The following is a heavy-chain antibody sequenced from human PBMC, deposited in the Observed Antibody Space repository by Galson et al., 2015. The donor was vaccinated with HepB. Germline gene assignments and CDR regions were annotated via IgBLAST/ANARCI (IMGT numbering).Heavy chain of an antibody. Sequence: SLRLSCAASGFAFSNYAMSWVRQAPGKGLEWVSSISGSGASTYYAGSVKGRFTISRDNSKNTLYLQLNSLRADDTAVYYCAKVYTSGWIFNYWGQGTLVTVSS. D-gene: IGHD6-19*01. J-gene: IGHJ4*02. CDR2: ISGSGAST. CDR3: AKVYTSGWIFNY. CDR1: GFAFSNYA. V-gene: IGHV3-23*01.